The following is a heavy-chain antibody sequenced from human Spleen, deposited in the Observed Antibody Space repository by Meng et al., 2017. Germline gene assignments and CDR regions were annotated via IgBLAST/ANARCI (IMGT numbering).Heavy chain of an antibody. J-gene: IGHJ4*02. Sequence: QAPLVQSGYGLRKPGASVKVSCKASGYTLSSYAINWLRQAPGQGLEWMGWIDTKTGHPTYAQGFRGRLVFSLDTSVSTTYLQISGLRAADSAIYYCTRDAYSDCRRTNCFDSWGQGTLVTVSS. CDR2: IDTKTGHP. D-gene: IGHD2-2*01. CDR1: GYTLSSYA. CDR3: TRDAYSDCRRTNCFDS. V-gene: IGHV7-4-1*02.